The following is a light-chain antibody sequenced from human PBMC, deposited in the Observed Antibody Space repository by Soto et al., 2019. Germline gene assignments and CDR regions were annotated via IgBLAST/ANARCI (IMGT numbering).Light chain of an antibody. CDR1: QSVGSDY. CDR2: GAS. J-gene: IGKJ1*01. Sequence: EIVLTQSPGTLSLSPGERATLSCRASQSVGSDYLAWYQQKPGQAPRILIFGASGRATGIPDRFSGSGSGTDFTLTISRLQPEDFATYYCQQSYSTLWTFGQGTKVDIK. CDR3: QQSYSTLWT. V-gene: IGKV3-20*01.